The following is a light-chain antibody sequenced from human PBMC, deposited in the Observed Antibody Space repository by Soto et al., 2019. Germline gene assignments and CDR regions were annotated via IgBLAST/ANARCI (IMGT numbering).Light chain of an antibody. J-gene: IGLJ1*01. Sequence: QSALTQPASVSGSPGQSITISCTGTSSDIGAYNYVSWYQQHPGKAPKLLIYEVTNRPSGGSDRFSGSKSGNTASLSISGFQAEDGANYYCSSYATRSNRVFGTGTKVTVL. CDR2: EVT. CDR1: SSDIGAYNY. CDR3: SSYATRSNRV. V-gene: IGLV2-14*01.